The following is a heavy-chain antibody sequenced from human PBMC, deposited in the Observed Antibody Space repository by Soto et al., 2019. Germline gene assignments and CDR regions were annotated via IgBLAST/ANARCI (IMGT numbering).Heavy chain of an antibody. CDR2: ISYDGSNK. Sequence: GGSLRLSCAASGFTFSSYAMHWVRQAPGKGLEWVAVISYDGSNKYYADSVKGRFTISRDNSKNTLYLQMNSLRAEDTAVYYCARESGCSGGSCYGGYYYYGMDVWGQGTTVTVSS. CDR3: ARESGCSGGSCYGGYYYYGMDV. J-gene: IGHJ6*02. CDR1: GFTFSSYA. V-gene: IGHV3-30-3*01. D-gene: IGHD2-15*01.